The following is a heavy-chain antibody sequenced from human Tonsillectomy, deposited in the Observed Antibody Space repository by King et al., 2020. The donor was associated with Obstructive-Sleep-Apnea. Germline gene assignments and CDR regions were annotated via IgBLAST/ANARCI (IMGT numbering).Heavy chain of an antibody. CDR1: GDSISSYY. CDR2: IYTSGST. J-gene: IGHJ5*02. CDR3: ARDPGNWNDHWFDP. V-gene: IGHV4-4*07. D-gene: IGHD1-1*01. Sequence: QLQESGPGLVKPSETLSLTCTVSGDSISSYYWSWIRQPAGKGLEWIGRIYTSGSTNYNPSLKSRVTMSVDTSKNQFSLKLSSVTAADTAVYYCARDPGNWNDHWFDPWGQGTLVTVSS.